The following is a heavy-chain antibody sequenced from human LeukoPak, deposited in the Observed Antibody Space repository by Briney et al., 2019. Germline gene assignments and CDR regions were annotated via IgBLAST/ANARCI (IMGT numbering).Heavy chain of an antibody. Sequence: ASVKVSCKASGYTFTSYGISWVRQAPGQGLEWMGWISAYNGNTNYAQKLQGRVTMTTDTSTSTAYMELRSLRSDDTAVYYCAREGYCSSTSCYRGAFDIWAKGQWSPSL. CDR2: ISAYNGNT. J-gene: IGHJ3*02. D-gene: IGHD2-2*02. V-gene: IGHV1-18*01. CDR1: GYTFTSYG. CDR3: AREGYCSSTSCYRGAFDI.